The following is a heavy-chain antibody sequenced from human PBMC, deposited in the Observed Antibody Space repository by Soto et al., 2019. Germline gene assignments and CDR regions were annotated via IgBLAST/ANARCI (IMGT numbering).Heavy chain of an antibody. J-gene: IGHJ6*02. CDR1: GYTFTGYY. Sequence: ASVKVSCKASGYTFTGYYMHWVRQAPGQGLEWMGWINPNSGGTNCAQKFQGRVTMTRDTSISTAYMELSRLRSDDTAVYYCAITQLELRSYYYYGMDVWGQGTTVTVSS. CDR2: INPNSGGT. CDR3: AITQLELRSYYYYGMDV. V-gene: IGHV1-2*02. D-gene: IGHD1-7*01.